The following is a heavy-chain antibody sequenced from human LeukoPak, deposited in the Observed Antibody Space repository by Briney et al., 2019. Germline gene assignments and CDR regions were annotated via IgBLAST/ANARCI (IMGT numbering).Heavy chain of an antibody. Sequence: ASVKVSCKASGYTFTSNYMHWVRQTPGQGLEWMGVINPTGGSTSYAHKFQGRITLTRDMSTSTDYLELSSLRSDDTAVYYCARDISVRDAAWWFNPWGQGTLVTVSS. J-gene: IGHJ5*02. CDR1: GYTFTSNY. CDR2: INPTGGST. V-gene: IGHV1-46*01. D-gene: IGHD5-24*01. CDR3: ARDISVRDAAWWFNP.